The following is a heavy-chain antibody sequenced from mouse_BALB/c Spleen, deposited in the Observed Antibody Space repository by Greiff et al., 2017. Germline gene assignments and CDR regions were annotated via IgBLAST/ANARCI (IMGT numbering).Heavy chain of an antibody. J-gene: IGHJ3*01. Sequence: QVQLQQSGAELARPGASVKLSCKASGYTFTSYWMQWVKQRPGQGLEWIGAIYPGDGDTRYTQKFKGKATLTADKSSSTAYMQLSSLASEDSAVYDCASAYAPFAYWGQGTLVTVSA. CDR3: ASAYAPFAY. V-gene: IGHV1-87*01. D-gene: IGHD2-12*01. CDR1: GYTFTSYW. CDR2: IYPGDGDT.